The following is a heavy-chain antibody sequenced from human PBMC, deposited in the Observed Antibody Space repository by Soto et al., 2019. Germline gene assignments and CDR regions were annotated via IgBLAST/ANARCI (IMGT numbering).Heavy chain of an antibody. CDR3: AKENFGSYCSGGSCPRSPRLVYYGMDV. V-gene: IGHV3-30*18. CDR2: ISYDGSNK. J-gene: IGHJ6*02. D-gene: IGHD2-15*01. CDR1: GFTFSSYG. Sequence: GGSLRLSCAASGFTFSSYGMHWVRQAPGKGLEWVAVISYDGSNKYYADSVKGRFTISRDNSKNTLYLQMNSLRAEDTAVYYCAKENFGSYCSGGSCPRSPRLVYYGMDVWGQGTTVTVSS.